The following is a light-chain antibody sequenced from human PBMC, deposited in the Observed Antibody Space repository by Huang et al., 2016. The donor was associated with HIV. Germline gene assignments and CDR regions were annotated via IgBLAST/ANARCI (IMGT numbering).Light chain of an antibody. CDR3: QQSYSTPSIT. V-gene: IGKV1-39*01. CDR2: AAS. Sequence: DIQMTQSPSSLSASVGDRVTITCRASQSISSYFNWYQQKPGKAPKLLIYAASSLQSGVPSRFSGSGSGTDFTLTISSLQPEDFATYYCQQSYSTPSITFGQGTRLEIK. CDR1: QSISSY. J-gene: IGKJ5*01.